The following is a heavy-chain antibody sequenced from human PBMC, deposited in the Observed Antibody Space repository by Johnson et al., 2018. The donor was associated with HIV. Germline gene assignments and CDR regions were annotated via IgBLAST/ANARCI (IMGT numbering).Heavy chain of an antibody. J-gene: IGHJ3*02. CDR3: AMERMGGFDI. D-gene: IGHD1-26*01. V-gene: IGHV3-11*04. Sequence: QVQLVESGGDLVKAGGSLRLSCAASGSTFSDYYMSWIRQAPGKGLEWVSYIRGSGGTIYYADSVKGRFTISRDNSKNTLYVQMNSLRDEDTAVYYCAMERMGGFDIWGQGTMVTVSS. CDR1: GSTFSDYY. CDR2: IRGSGGTI.